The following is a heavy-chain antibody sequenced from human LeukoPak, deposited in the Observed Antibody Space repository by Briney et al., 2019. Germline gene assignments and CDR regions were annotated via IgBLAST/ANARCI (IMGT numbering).Heavy chain of an antibody. CDR2: INPNSGGT. CDR1: GYTFTGYY. D-gene: IGHD6-13*01. Sequence: ASVKVSCKASGYTFTGYYMHWVRQAPGQGLEWMGWINPNSGGTNYAQKFQGRVTMTRDTSISTAYMELSRLRSDDTAVYYCAREDSSWYQTGYWGQGTLVTVSS. CDR3: AREDSSWYQTGY. J-gene: IGHJ4*02. V-gene: IGHV1-2*02.